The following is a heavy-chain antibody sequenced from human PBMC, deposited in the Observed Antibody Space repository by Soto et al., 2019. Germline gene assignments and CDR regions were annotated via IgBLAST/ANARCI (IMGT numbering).Heavy chain of an antibody. CDR2: ISAHNGNT. V-gene: IGHV1-18*01. CDR3: ARGRYGDY. D-gene: IGHD1-1*01. Sequence: QVHLVQSGAEVKKPGASVKVSCKASGYTFTSYGITWVRQAPGQGLEWMGWISAHNGNTDYAQKLQGRVIVTRDTXXXXXXXXXRSLRSDDTAVYYCARGRYGDYWGQGALVTVSS. J-gene: IGHJ4*02. CDR1: GYTFTSYG.